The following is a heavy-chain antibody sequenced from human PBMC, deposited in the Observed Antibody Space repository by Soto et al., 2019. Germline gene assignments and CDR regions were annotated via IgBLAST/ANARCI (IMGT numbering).Heavy chain of an antibody. J-gene: IGHJ4*02. D-gene: IGHD6-6*01. Sequence: QVQLVESGGGVVQPGRSLRLSCAASGFTFSSYAMHWVRQAPGKGLEWVAVISYDGSNKYYADSVKGRFTIPRDNSKNTLYLQMNSLRAEDTAVYYCARARGIAARLPDYWGQGTLVTVSS. V-gene: IGHV3-30-3*01. CDR3: ARARGIAARLPDY. CDR1: GFTFSSYA. CDR2: ISYDGSNK.